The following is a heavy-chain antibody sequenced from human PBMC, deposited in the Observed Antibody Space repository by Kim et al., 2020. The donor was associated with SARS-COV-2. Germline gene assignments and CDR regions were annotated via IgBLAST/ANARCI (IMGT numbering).Heavy chain of an antibody. V-gene: IGHV3-66*01. D-gene: IGHD6-13*01. Sequence: SVKGRFTISRDNSKNTLYLQMNSLRAEDTAVYYCARDSGRYSSSWADFDYWGQGTLVTVSS. J-gene: IGHJ4*02. CDR3: ARDSGRYSSSWADFDY.